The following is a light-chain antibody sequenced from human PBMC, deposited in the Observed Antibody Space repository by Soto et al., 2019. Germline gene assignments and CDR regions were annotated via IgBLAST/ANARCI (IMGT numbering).Light chain of an antibody. V-gene: IGLV2-14*02. CDR1: SSDVGNYNL. J-gene: IGLJ2*01. CDR3: SSYTSTNHVV. Sequence: QSALTQPASVSGSPGQSITISCTGTSSDVGNYNLVSWYQQHPGKAPKLVIYEVTKRPSGVSNRFSGSKSGNTASLTISGLQAEDETDYYCSSYTSTNHVVFGGGTQLTVL. CDR2: EVT.